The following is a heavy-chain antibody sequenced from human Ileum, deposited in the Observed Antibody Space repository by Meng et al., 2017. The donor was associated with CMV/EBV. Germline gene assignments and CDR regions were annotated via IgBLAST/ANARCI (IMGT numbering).Heavy chain of an antibody. D-gene: IGHD6-13*01. CDR1: GGSISSGTYY. V-gene: IGHV4-39*07. Sequence: QARRPGPCPGLVPPSQTLSPTCTVPGGSISSGTYYWAWIRQSPGKGLEWIGSIYYSGSTYDNPSLKSRVTMSVDTFKNQFSLKLTSVTAAGTAVYYCAGDWGPYSSRGYFDPWGQGTLVTVSS. CDR2: IYYSGST. CDR3: AGDWGPYSSRGYFDP. J-gene: IGHJ5*02.